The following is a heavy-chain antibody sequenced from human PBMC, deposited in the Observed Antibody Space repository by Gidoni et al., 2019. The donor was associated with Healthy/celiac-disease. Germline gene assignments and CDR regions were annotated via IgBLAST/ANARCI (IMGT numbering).Heavy chain of an antibody. V-gene: IGHV3-66*04. J-gene: IGHJ6*02. CDR3: ARRGWLQPDYYYYYGMDV. CDR1: GFPVSSNY. CDR2: IYSGGST. Sequence: EVQLVESGGGLVQPGGSLRLSCAASGFPVSSNYMSWVRQAPGKGLGWVSVIYSGGSTYYADSVKGRFTISRDNAKNTLYLQMNSLRAEDTAVYYCARRGWLQPDYYYYYGMDVWGQGTTVTVSS. D-gene: IGHD5-12*01.